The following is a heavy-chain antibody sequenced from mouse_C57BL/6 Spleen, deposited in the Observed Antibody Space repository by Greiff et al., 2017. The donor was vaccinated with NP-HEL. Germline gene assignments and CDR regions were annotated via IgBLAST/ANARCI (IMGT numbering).Heavy chain of an antibody. V-gene: IGHV3-6*01. Sequence: EVQLQESGPGLVKPSQSLSLTCSVTGYSITSGYYWNWIRQFPGNKLEWMGYISYDGSNNYNPSLKNRISITRDTSKNQFFLKLNSVTTEDTATYYCARVPTGTGYFDYWGQGTTLTVSS. CDR2: ISYDGSN. CDR3: ARVPTGTGYFDY. J-gene: IGHJ2*01. CDR1: GYSITSGYY. D-gene: IGHD4-1*02.